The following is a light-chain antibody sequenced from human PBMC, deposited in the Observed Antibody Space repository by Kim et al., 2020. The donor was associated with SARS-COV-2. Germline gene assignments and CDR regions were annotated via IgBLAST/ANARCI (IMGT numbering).Light chain of an antibody. CDR1: SSDVGNYNY. J-gene: IGLJ1*01. Sequence: GQSISISCTGTSSDVGNYNYVSWYQQYPGKAPKLMIYDVSKWPSGVSNRFSGSKSGNTASLTISGLQAEDEADYYCSSYTSSSTFVFGSGTKVTVL. V-gene: IGLV2-14*04. CDR2: DVS. CDR3: SSYTSSSTFV.